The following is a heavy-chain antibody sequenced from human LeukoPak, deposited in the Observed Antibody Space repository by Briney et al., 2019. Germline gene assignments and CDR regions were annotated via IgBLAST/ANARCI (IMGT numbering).Heavy chain of an antibody. CDR1: GGTFSSYA. CDR3: ARVDKRDDAFDI. D-gene: IGHD5-12*01. Sequence: ASVKVSCKASGGTFSSYAISWVRQAPGQGLEWMGWINPNSGGTNYAQKFQGRVTMTRDTSISTAYMELSRLRSDDTAVYYCARVDKRDDAFDIWGQGTMVTVSS. J-gene: IGHJ3*02. V-gene: IGHV1-2*02. CDR2: INPNSGGT.